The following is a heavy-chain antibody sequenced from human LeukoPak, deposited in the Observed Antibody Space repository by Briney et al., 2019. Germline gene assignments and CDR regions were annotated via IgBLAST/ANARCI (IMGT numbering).Heavy chain of an antibody. J-gene: IGHJ4*02. D-gene: IGHD6-19*01. CDR3: ARDSGYYSGWDFYY. CDR2: ISSVGDTI. Sequence: GGSLRLSCAASGFTFSSYSMHWVRQAPGKGLEWVSYISSVGDTIYYADSVKGRFTISRDNAKNSLYLQMNSLRAEDTAVYYCARDSGYYSGWDFYYWGPGTPVSVSS. CDR1: GFTFSSYS. V-gene: IGHV3-48*01.